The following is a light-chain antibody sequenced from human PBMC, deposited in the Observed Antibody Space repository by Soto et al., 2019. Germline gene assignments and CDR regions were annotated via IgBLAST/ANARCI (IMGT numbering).Light chain of an antibody. CDR1: SSNIGAGYD. Sequence: QSVLTQPPSVSGAPGQRVTISCTGSSSNIGAGYDVHWYQQLPGTAPKLLIYGNSNRPSGVPDRFSGSKSGTSASLAITGLQAEDEADYYCQSYDSSLSGSYVVFGGGTKLTGL. J-gene: IGLJ2*01. CDR2: GNS. V-gene: IGLV1-40*01. CDR3: QSYDSSLSGSYVV.